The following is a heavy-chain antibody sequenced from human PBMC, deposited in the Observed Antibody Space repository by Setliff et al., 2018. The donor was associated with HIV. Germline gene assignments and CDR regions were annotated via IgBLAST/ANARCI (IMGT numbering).Heavy chain of an antibody. J-gene: IGHJ5*02. CDR2: IHTSGNT. CDR1: GGSISSGDYY. Sequence: SETLSLTCTVSGGSISSGDYYWTWIRQPAGKGLQWIGRIHTSGNTNYNPSLKSRVTISVDTSKSQFSLKLSSPTAADTAVYYCASGRTQWPNYNYFDPWGLGTLVTVSS. D-gene: IGHD6-19*01. CDR3: ASGRTQWPNYNYFDP. V-gene: IGHV4-61*02.